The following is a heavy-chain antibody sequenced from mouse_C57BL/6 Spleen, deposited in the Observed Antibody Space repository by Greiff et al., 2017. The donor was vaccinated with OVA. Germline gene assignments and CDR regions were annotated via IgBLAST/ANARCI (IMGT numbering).Heavy chain of an antibody. V-gene: IGHV5-4*03. J-gene: IGHJ4*01. CDR2: ISDGGSYT. D-gene: IGHD1-1*01. Sequence: EVKLVESGGGLVKPGGSLKLSCAASGFTFSSYAMSWVRQTPEKRLEWVATISDGGSYTYYPDNVKGRFTISRDNAKTNLYLQMSHLKSEDTAMYYCARGGYGSSYGYAMDYWGQGTSVTVSS. CDR3: ARGGYGSSYGYAMDY. CDR1: GFTFSSYA.